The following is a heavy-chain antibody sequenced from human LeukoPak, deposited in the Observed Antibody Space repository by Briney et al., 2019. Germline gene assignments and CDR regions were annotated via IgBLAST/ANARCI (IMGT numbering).Heavy chain of an antibody. D-gene: IGHD2-15*01. CDR2: IRNDESDK. J-gene: IGHJ5*02. V-gene: IGHV3-30*02. Sequence: GGSLRLSCAASGFTFTTYHMHWVRQAPGKGLEWLSFIRNDESDKYYTDSVKGRFTISRDNAKNSLYLQLNSLRAEDTVVYYCARGGCSGGSCYPSWGQGTLVTVSS. CDR1: GFTFTTYH. CDR3: ARGGCSGGSCYPS.